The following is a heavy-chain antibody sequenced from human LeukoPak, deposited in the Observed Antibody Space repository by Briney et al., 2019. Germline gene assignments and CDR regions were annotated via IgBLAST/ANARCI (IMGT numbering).Heavy chain of an antibody. V-gene: IGHV3-23*01. CDR3: SPDSSGYYSGY. Sequence: GGPLRLSCAASGFTFSSYAMNWVRQAPGKGLEWVSGITGSGDNTYYADSVKGRFTISRDNSKNTLYLQMNSLRAEDTAVYYCSPDSSGYYSGYWGQGTLVTVSS. CDR2: ITGSGDNT. CDR1: GFTFSSYA. D-gene: IGHD3-22*01. J-gene: IGHJ4*02.